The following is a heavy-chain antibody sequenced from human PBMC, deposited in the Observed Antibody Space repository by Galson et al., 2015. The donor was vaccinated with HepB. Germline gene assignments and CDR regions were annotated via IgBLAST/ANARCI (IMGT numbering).Heavy chain of an antibody. D-gene: IGHD1-7*01. Sequence: SVKVSCKASGYTFTAYYLHWVRQAPGQGLEWMGWINPHSGGTKYAQKYQGRVTMTSDTSISTTYIGLSRLASDDTAVYYCARADWNYAESWGQGTLVTVS. CDR3: ARADWNYAES. CDR1: GYTFTAYY. J-gene: IGHJ4*03. CDR2: INPHSGGT. V-gene: IGHV1-2*02.